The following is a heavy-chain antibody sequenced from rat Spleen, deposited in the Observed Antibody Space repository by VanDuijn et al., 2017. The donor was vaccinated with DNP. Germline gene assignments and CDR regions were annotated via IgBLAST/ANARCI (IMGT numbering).Heavy chain of an antibody. D-gene: IGHD1-11*01. J-gene: IGHJ2*01. V-gene: IGHV5-20*01. CDR3: TTDFERGY. Sequence: EVQLVESGGGLVQPGRSLKLSCAASGFTFNYYWMAWVRQVPGKGLEWVAAISYDGDRTYYRDSVKGRFTISRDNAKSTLYLQMDSLRSEDTATYYCTTDFERGYWGQGVMVTVSS. CDR1: GFTFNYYW. CDR2: ISYDGDRT.